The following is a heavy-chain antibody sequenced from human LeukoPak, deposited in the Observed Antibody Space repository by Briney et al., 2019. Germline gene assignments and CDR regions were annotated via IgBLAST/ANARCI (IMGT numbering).Heavy chain of an antibody. CDR1: GFTFSTYV. Sequence: AGGSLRLSCAASGFTFSTYVMHWVRQAPGKGLEWVAVVSYDGSNIYYVDSVKGRFTISRDNSKNTLYLQMNSLRAEDTAVYYCARERTGSYYFDYWGQGTLVTVSS. V-gene: IGHV3-30*01. CDR3: ARERTGSYYFDY. J-gene: IGHJ4*02. D-gene: IGHD2-8*02. CDR2: VSYDGSNI.